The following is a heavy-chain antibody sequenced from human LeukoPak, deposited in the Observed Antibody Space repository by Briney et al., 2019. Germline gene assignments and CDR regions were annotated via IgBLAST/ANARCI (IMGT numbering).Heavy chain of an antibody. Sequence: ASVKVSCKASGYTFTGYYMHWVRQAPGQGLAWMGWINPNSGGTNCAQKFQGRVTMTRDTSISTAYMELSRLRSDDTAVYYCAREILYGLVLGNFDYWGQGTLVTVSS. CDR2: INPNSGGT. CDR3: AREILYGLVLGNFDY. J-gene: IGHJ4*02. D-gene: IGHD6-19*01. V-gene: IGHV1-2*02. CDR1: GYTFTGYY.